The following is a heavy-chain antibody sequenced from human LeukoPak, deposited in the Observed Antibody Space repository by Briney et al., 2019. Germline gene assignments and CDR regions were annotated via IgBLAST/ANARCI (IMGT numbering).Heavy chain of an antibody. V-gene: IGHV4-59*08. Sequence: SETLSLTCTVSGGSISSYYWSWIRQPPGKGLEWIGYIYYSGSTNYNPSLESRVTISVDTSKNQFSLKLTSVTAADTAVYYCARNGGGWSFDYWGQGILVTVSS. D-gene: IGHD6-19*01. J-gene: IGHJ4*02. CDR3: ARNGGGWSFDY. CDR1: GGSISSYY. CDR2: IYYSGST.